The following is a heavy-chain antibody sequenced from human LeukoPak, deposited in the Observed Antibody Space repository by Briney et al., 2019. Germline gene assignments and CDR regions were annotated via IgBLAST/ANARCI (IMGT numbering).Heavy chain of an antibody. CDR3: ARHRGPYCGGDCYSSIYYYYYYGMDV. D-gene: IGHD2-21*02. V-gene: IGHV4-59*08. Sequence: SETLSLTCTVSGGSISSNYWSWIRQPPGEGLEWIGYIYISGHTHYNPSLKSRVTISVDTSKNQFSLKLSSVTAADTAVYYCARHRGPYCGGDCYSSIYYYYYYGMDVWGQGTTVTVSS. CDR2: IYISGHT. J-gene: IGHJ6*02. CDR1: GGSISSNY.